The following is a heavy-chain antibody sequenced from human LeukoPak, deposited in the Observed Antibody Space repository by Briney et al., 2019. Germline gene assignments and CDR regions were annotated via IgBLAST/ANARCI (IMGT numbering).Heavy chain of an antibody. V-gene: IGHV3-7*03. CDR1: GFTFSSYW. CDR2: IKQDGSEK. J-gene: IGHJ6*04. Sequence: GGSLRLSCAASGFTFSSYWVSWVRQAPGKGLEWVANIKQDGSEKYYVDSVKGRFTISRDNAKNSLYLQMNSLRAEDTAVYYCARDNPARDGMDVWGKRTTVTVSS. CDR3: ARDNPARDGMDV.